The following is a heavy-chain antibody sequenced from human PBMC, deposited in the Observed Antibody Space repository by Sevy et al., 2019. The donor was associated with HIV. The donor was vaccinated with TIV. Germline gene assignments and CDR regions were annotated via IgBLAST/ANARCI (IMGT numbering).Heavy chain of an antibody. D-gene: IGHD3-16*01. J-gene: IGHJ3*02. Sequence: SETLSLTCTVSGGSISGYFWSWIRQPPGKGLEWIGYIYYSGSTNYNPSLKSRITISLDTSKNQFSLNLNSVTAADTAVFYCARRAYGMNAFDIWGLGTLVTVSS. V-gene: IGHV4-59*12. CDR3: ARRAYGMNAFDI. CDR1: GGSISGYF. CDR2: IYYSGST.